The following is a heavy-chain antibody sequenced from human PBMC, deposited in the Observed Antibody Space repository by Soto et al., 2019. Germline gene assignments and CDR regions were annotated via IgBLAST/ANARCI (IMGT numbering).Heavy chain of an antibody. D-gene: IGHD4-17*01. J-gene: IGHJ4*02. CDR3: ARAETTVVPYFDY. CDR1: GYIFTTYY. Sequence: ASVKVSCKASGYIFTTYYIHWVRQAPGQGLEWMGIINPNGGSTSSAQKFQGRVTMTSDTSTSTVYMEVNSLRAEDTAVYYCARAETTVVPYFDYWGQGTLVTVSS. CDR2: INPNGGST. V-gene: IGHV1-46*01.